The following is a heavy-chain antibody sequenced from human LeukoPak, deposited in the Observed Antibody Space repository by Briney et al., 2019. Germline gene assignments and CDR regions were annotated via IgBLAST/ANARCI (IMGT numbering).Heavy chain of an antibody. J-gene: IGHJ3*02. Sequence: KPSQTLSLTCAVSGGSISSGGYSWGWIRQPPGKGPEWTGSIYYSGSTYYKPSLKSRVSVSADTSKNKFSLKLSSVTAADTAVYYCASGRNLDAFEIWGQGTMVTVSS. CDR1: GGSISSGGYS. CDR2: IYYSGST. CDR3: ASGRNLDAFEI. V-gene: IGHV4-30-2*03. D-gene: IGHD2/OR15-2a*01.